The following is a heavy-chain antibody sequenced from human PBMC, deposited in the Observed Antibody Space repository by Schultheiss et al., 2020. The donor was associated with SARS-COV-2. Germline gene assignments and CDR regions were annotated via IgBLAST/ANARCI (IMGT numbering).Heavy chain of an antibody. D-gene: IGHD3-9*01. CDR2: TYYRSKWYN. J-gene: IGHJ4*02. V-gene: IGHV6-1*01. Sequence: SQTLSLTCAISGDSVSSNSAAWNWIRQSPSRGLEWLGRTYYRSKWYNDYAVSVKSRITINPDTSKNQFSLQLNSVTPEDTAVYYCARDLLRYFDWLGEWGFDYWGQGTLVTVSS. CDR3: ARDLLRYFDWLGEWGFDY. CDR1: GDSVSSNSAA.